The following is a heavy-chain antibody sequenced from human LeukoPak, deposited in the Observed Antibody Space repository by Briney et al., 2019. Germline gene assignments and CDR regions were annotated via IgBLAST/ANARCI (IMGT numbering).Heavy chain of an antibody. V-gene: IGHV4-61*02. D-gene: IGHD2-2*01. Sequence: PSETLSLTCTVSGGSISSDTYYWSWIRQPAGKGLEWIGRLLTSGTTHYNPSLKSRVTISVDTSKNQFSLKLSSVTAADTAVYYCARASSFNWFDPWGQGTLVTVSS. CDR2: LLTSGTT. J-gene: IGHJ5*02. CDR3: ARASSFNWFDP. CDR1: GGSISSDTYY.